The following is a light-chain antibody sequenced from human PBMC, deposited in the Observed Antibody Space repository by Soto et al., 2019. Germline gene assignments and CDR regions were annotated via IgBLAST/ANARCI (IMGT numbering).Light chain of an antibody. J-gene: IGKJ5*01. CDR2: GAS. CDR3: QKYNSWPSIT. Sequence: EIVMTQSPASLSLSPGERVTLSCRASQGVSSYLAWYQQKPGQAPRLLIYGASTRATGIPARFSVSGSGTEFTLTLRTLQSDDFAVDYCQKYNSWPSITFGQGPQLQS. CDR1: QGVSSY. V-gene: IGKV3-15*01.